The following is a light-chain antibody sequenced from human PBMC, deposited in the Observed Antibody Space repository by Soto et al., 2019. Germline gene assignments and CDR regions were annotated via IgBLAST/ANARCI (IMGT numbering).Light chain of an antibody. CDR1: ESVSRH. CDR2: DSS. Sequence: IVFTQPPATLALSPGERATRSCGASESVSRHLAWYQQKPGQAPRLLIYDSSTRATGIPARFSGSESGTEFTLTISSLQSEDFAVYYCYHYHTWPMTFGQGTRLEI. J-gene: IGKJ5*01. V-gene: IGKV3-15*01. CDR3: YHYHTWPMT.